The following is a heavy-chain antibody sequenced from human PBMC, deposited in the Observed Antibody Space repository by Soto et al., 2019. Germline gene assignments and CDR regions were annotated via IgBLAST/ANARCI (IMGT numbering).Heavy chain of an antibody. D-gene: IGHD3-10*01. CDR3: ARGPGGCGDFSRDY. Sequence: QVQLQESGPGLVKPSETLSLSCGVSGGSISQYYWSWIRQPAGKGLEWIGRIYSGGSTNYDPSLESRVTIAVETSKNKCSPKLSAVTPPDTGVYYCARGPGGCGDFSRDYWGQGTLVTVSS. CDR2: IYSGGST. CDR1: GGSISQYY. J-gene: IGHJ4*02. V-gene: IGHV4-4*07.